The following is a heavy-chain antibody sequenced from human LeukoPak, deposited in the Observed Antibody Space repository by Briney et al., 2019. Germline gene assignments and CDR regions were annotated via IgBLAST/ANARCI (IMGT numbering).Heavy chain of an antibody. CDR3: ARAGYSSGWFEDY. D-gene: IGHD6-19*01. CDR1: GFTFSSYA. CDR2: ISYDGSNK. J-gene: IGHJ4*02. Sequence: GGSLRLSRAASGFTFSSYAMHWVRQAPGKGLEWVAVISYDGSNKYYADSVKGRFTISRDNSKNTLYLQMDSLRAEDTAVYYCARAGYSSGWFEDYWGQGTLVTVSS. V-gene: IGHV3-30*04.